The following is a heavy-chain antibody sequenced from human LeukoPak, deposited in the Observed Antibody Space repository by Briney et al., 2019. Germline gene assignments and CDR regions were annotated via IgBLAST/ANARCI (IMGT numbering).Heavy chain of an antibody. D-gene: IGHD1-14*01. CDR3: ARLVRTRTYYFDY. CDR2: INPNSGGT. Sequence: ASVKVSCKASGYTFTGYYMHWVRQAPGQGLEWMGWINPNSGGTNYAQKFQGRVTMTRDTPISTAYMELSRLRSDDTAVYYCARLVRTRTYYFDYWGQGTLVTVSS. V-gene: IGHV1-2*02. CDR1: GYTFTGYY. J-gene: IGHJ4*02.